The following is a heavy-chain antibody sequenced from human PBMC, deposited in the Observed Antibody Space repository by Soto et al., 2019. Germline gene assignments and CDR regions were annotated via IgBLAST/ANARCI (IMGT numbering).Heavy chain of an antibody. J-gene: IGHJ3*02. CDR1: GGSISSGGYS. CDR2: IYHSGST. CDR3: ARYKSITMIVVVNTGGFDI. Sequence: QLQLQESGSGLVKPSQTLSLTCAVSGGSISSGGYSWRWIRQPPGKGLEWIGYIYHSGSTYYNPSRKSRGTISVDRSKNQFSLKLSSVTAADTAVYYCARYKSITMIVVVNTGGFDIWGQGTMVTVSS. D-gene: IGHD3-22*01. V-gene: IGHV4-30-2*01.